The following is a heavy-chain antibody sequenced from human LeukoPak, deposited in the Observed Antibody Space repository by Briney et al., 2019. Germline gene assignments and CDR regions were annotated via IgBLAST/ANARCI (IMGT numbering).Heavy chain of an antibody. CDR3: ARGNPGPVRPRGLRFSEWLSPPPYYYYGMDV. CDR1: GYTFTSYD. CDR2: MNPNSGNT. D-gene: IGHD3-3*01. Sequence: APVKVSCKASGYTFTSYDINWVRQATGQGLEWMGWMNPNSGNTGYAQKFQGRVTMTRNTSISTAYMELSSLRSEDTAVYYCARGNPGPVRPRGLRFSEWLSPPPYYYYGMDVWGQGTTVTVSS. J-gene: IGHJ6*02. V-gene: IGHV1-8*01.